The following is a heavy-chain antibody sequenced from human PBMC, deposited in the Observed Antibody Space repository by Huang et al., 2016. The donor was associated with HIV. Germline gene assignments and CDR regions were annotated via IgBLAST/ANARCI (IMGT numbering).Heavy chain of an antibody. CDR1: GFTFTSSA. V-gene: IGHV1-58*01. D-gene: IGHD6-19*01. J-gene: IGHJ6*02. CDR3: AAYTSGPAGYYYYYDMDV. CDR2: VVVGSGNT. Sequence: QMQLVQSGPEVKKPGTSVKVSCKASGFTFTSSAVQWVRQARGQRLEWRGWVVVGSGNTNYAQKFQERVTITRDMSTSTAYMELSSLRSEDTAVYYCAAYTSGPAGYYYYYDMDVWGQGTTVTVSS.